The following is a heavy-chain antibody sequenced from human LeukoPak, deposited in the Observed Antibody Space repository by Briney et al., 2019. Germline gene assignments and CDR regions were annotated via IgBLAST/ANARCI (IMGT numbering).Heavy chain of an antibody. V-gene: IGHV3-23*01. D-gene: IGHD3-9*01. CDR1: GFTFSSYA. Sequence: GGSLRLSCAASGFTFSSYAMSWVRQAPGKGLEWVSAISGSGGSTYYADSVKGRFTISRDNSKNTLYLQMNSLRAEDTAVYYCARVLYYDFLTGNFDYWGQGTLVTVSS. CDR2: ISGSGGST. J-gene: IGHJ4*02. CDR3: ARVLYYDFLTGNFDY.